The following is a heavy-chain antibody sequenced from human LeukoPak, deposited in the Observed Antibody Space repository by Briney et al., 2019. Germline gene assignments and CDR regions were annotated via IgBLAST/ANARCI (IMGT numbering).Heavy chain of an antibody. V-gene: IGHV1-24*01. CDR3: ATDFRAGVIYAFDF. Sequence: ASVKVSCKISGYSLNELSIHWVRQAPGKGLEWMGHVDSEDGETKYAQTFQGRITLTEDTSTDTAHMELSSLRSEDTAVYYCATDFRAGVIYAFDFWGQGTMVAVSS. CDR1: GYSLNELS. J-gene: IGHJ3*01. CDR2: VDSEDGET. D-gene: IGHD3-10*01.